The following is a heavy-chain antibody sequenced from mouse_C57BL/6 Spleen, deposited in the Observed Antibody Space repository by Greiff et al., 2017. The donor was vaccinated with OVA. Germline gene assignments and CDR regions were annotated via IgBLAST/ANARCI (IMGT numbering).Heavy chain of an antibody. V-gene: IGHV7-3*01. CDR3: ARSPNWGYYAMDY. CDR2: IRNKANGYTT. D-gene: IGHD4-1*01. J-gene: IGHJ4*01. CDR1: GFTFTDYY. Sequence: EVQRVESGGGLVQPGGSLSLSCAASGFTFTDYYMSWVRQPPGKALEWLGFIRNKANGYTTEYSASVKGRFTISRDNSQSILYLQMNALRAEDSATYYCARSPNWGYYAMDYWGQGTSVTVSS.